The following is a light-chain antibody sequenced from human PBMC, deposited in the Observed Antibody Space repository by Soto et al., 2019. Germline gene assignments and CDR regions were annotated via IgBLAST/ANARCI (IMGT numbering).Light chain of an antibody. Sequence: DIQMTQSPSTLSASVGDRVTITCRASQSMSNWLAWNQQKPGKAPKLLIYKASGLESGVPSRFSGSGSGTEFTIIISSLQADYFATYYCQQYDTYPITFGRGTVMEIK. V-gene: IGKV1-5*03. CDR3: QQYDTYPIT. CDR2: KAS. J-gene: IGKJ5*01. CDR1: QSMSNW.